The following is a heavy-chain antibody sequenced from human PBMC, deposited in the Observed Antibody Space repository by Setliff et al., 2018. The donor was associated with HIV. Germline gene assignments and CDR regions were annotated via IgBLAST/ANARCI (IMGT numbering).Heavy chain of an antibody. Sequence: SETLSLTCTASGGSISSYYWSWIRQPPGKGLEWIGEIDHSGGTKYNPSLTGRVTMSVDESKNQFSLNLNSVTAADTAVYYCARNPGGRIPLDHWGQGTLVTVSS. V-gene: IGHV4-59*04. CDR2: IDHSGGT. J-gene: IGHJ4*02. CDR1: GGSISSYY. CDR3: ARNPGGRIPLDH. D-gene: IGHD3-16*01.